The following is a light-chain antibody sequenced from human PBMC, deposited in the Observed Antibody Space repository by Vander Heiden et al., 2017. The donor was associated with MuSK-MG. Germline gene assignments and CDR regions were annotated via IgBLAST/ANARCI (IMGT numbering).Light chain of an antibody. CDR2: AAS. CDR3: QQSDSNSRT. Sequence: DIQMTQSPSSLSASVGDRVTITCRASQSISSYLNWYQQKPGKAPNLLIYAASSLHSGVPSRFSGSGSGTDFTLTISRLQPEDFATYYCQQSDSNSRTFGQGTKLXIK. J-gene: IGKJ2*01. CDR1: QSISSY. V-gene: IGKV1-39*01.